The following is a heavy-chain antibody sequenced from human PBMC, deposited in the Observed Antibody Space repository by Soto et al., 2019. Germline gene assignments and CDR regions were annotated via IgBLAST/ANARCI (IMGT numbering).Heavy chain of an antibody. CDR3: AREYFWSGYYYFDY. J-gene: IGHJ4*02. Sequence: GGSLRLSCAASGFTFSSYGMSWVRQAPGKGLEWVANINHDGSEKYYVDSVKGRFTISRDNAKNSLYLQMNSLRAEDTAVYYCAREYFWSGYYYFDYWGQGTLVTVSS. CDR2: INHDGSEK. D-gene: IGHD3-3*01. CDR1: GFTFSSYG. V-gene: IGHV3-7*01.